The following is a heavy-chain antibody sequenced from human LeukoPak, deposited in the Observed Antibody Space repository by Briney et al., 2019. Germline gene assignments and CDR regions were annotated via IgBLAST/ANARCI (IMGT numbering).Heavy chain of an antibody. J-gene: IGHJ6*02. CDR3: AAPRYCSGGSCYYYYGMDV. D-gene: IGHD2-15*01. V-gene: IGHV1-69*04. CDR2: IIPILGIA. Sequence: SVKVSCKASGGTFGSYAISWVRQAPGQGLEWMGRIIPILGIANYAQKFQGRVTITADKSTSTAYMELSSLRSEDTAVYYCAAPRYCSGGSCYYYYGMDVWGQGTTVTVSS. CDR1: GGTFGSYA.